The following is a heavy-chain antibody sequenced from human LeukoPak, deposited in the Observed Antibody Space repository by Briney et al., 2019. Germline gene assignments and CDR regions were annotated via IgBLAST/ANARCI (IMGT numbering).Heavy chain of an antibody. CDR3: ARRNDFGI. V-gene: IGHV4-59*08. J-gene: IGHJ3*02. Sequence: SETLSLTCTVSGGSISGDHRNWIRQPPGKGLEWVGYIYYSGSTNYNTSLKSRVTISIDTSKNQFSLKLTSVTAADTAVYYCARRNDFGIWGQGTMVTVSS. CDR2: IYYSGST. CDR1: GGSISGDH.